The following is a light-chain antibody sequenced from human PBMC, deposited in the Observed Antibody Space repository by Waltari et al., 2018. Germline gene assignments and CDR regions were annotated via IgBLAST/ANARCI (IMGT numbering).Light chain of an antibody. CDR3: SSYTSSSPFVV. CDR2: DVS. J-gene: IGLJ2*01. CDR1: SSHVGSFTQ. V-gene: IGLV2-14*01. Sequence: QSALTLPASVSQSPGPSITLPCPGPSSHVGSFTQVSRYQQHPGKAPKLMIYDVSKRPSGVSNRFSGSKSGNTASLTISGLQAEDEADYYCSSYTSSSPFVVFGGGTKLTVL.